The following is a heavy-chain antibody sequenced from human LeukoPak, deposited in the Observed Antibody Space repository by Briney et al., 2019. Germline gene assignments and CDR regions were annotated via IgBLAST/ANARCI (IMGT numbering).Heavy chain of an antibody. CDR1: GYTFTSYG. CDR3: ASRDSSSSWIFDY. D-gene: IGHD6-6*01. CDR2: IIPIFGTA. J-gene: IGHJ4*02. V-gene: IGHV1-69*13. Sequence: SVKVSCKASGYTFTSYGISWVRQAPGQGLEWMGGIIPIFGTANYAQKFQGRVTITADESTCTAYMELSSLRSEDTAVYYCASRDSSSSWIFDYWGQGTLVTVSS.